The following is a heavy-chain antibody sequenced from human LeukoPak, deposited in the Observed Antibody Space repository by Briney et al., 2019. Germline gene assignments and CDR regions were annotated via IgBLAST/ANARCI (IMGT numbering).Heavy chain of an antibody. J-gene: IGHJ4*02. CDR1: GGTFSSYA. Sequence: GASVKVSCKASGGTFSSYAISWVRQARGQGLEWMGRIIPILGIANYAQKFQGRVTITADKSTSTAYMELSSLRSEDTAVYYCATSARIAVAGTNYFDYWGQGTLVTVSS. CDR2: IIPILGIA. D-gene: IGHD6-19*01. V-gene: IGHV1-69*04. CDR3: ATSARIAVAGTNYFDY.